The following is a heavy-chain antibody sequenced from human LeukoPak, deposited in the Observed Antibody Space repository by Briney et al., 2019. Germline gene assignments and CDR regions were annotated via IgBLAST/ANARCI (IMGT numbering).Heavy chain of an antibody. Sequence: PGRSLRLSCAASGFTFSSYAMHWVRQAPGKGLEWVAVISYDGSNKYYADSVKGRFTISRDNSKNTLYLQMNSLRAEDTAVYYCAKAPTTAACDYWGQGTLVTVSS. CDR2: ISYDGSNK. D-gene: IGHD6-13*01. J-gene: IGHJ4*02. CDR1: GFTFSSYA. CDR3: AKAPTTAACDY. V-gene: IGHV3-30-3*01.